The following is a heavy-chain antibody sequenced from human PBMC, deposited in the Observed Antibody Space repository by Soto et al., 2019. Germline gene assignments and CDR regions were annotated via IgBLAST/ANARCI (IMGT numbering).Heavy chain of an antibody. D-gene: IGHD3-10*01. CDR2: IYNSGST. CDR1: GGSVSPYY. V-gene: IGHV4-59*08. CDR3: ARHYYGSGSTYFDY. Sequence: ETLSLTCTVSGGSVSPYYWSWIRQPPGKGLEWIAYIYNSGSTNYNPSLKSRVTISVDTSKNQFSLKLNSMTAADTAVYYCARHYYGSGSTYFDYWGQGTLVTVSS. J-gene: IGHJ4*02.